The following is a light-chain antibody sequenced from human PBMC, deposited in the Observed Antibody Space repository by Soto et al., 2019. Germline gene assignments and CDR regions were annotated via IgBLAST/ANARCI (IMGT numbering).Light chain of an antibody. CDR2: VAS. J-gene: IGKJ2*01. Sequence: EIVMTQSPATLSVSPGERATLSCSASQSVSSNLAWFQQKPGQAPRLLLYVASTRATGIPARFSGSGSGTEFTFTIRSLQSEDFAVYYCQQYNNWPPYTFGQGTKVEIK. CDR3: QQYNNWPPYT. V-gene: IGKV3-15*01. CDR1: QSVSSN.